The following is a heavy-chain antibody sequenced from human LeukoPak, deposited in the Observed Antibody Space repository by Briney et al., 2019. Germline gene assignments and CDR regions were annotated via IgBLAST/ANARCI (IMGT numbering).Heavy chain of an antibody. D-gene: IGHD1-26*01. CDR3: ARGSYDSGSYWFYFDY. J-gene: IGHJ4*02. CDR1: GYTFTGYY. CDR2: INRNSGGT. Sequence: ASVKVSCKASGYTFTGYYMYWVRQAPGQGLEWMGWINRNSGGTNYAQKFQGWVTMTRDTSISTAYMELSRLRSDDTAVYYCARGSYDSGSYWFYFDYWGQGTLVTVSS. V-gene: IGHV1-2*04.